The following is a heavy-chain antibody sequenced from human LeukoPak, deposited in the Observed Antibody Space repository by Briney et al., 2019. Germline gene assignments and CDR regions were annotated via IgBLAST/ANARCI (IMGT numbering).Heavy chain of an antibody. V-gene: IGHV1-2*02. Sequence: ASVKVSCKASVYTFTGYYMHLVRQAPGQGLEWMGWINPNSGGTNYAQKFQGRVTMTRDTSISTAYMELSRLRSDDTAVYYCARDLYYYDSSGDDYWGQGTLVTVSS. J-gene: IGHJ4*02. D-gene: IGHD3-22*01. CDR1: VYTFTGYY. CDR2: INPNSGGT. CDR3: ARDLYYYDSSGDDY.